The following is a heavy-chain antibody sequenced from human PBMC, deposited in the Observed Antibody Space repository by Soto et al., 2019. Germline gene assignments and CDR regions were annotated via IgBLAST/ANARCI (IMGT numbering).Heavy chain of an antibody. J-gene: IGHJ4*02. CDR2: IYSGGST. Sequence: PGGSLRLSCAASGFTVSNNYMTWVRQAPGKGLEWVSAIYSGGSTYYADSVKGRFTISRDSSKNTLYLQMNSLRAEDTAVYYCARARSAAAGLFDYWGQGTLVTVSS. D-gene: IGHD6-13*01. CDR1: GFTVSNNY. V-gene: IGHV3-53*01. CDR3: ARARSAAAGLFDY.